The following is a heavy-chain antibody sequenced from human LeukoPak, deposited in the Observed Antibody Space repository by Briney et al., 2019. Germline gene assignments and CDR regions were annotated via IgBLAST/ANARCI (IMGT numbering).Heavy chain of an antibody. D-gene: IGHD4-23*01. CDR3: ARVGVDDSGNIIKYFFDY. CDR2: IFHSGNS. CDR1: GYSMSSGYY. V-gene: IGHV4-38-2*02. J-gene: IGHJ4*02. Sequence: SETLSLTCTVSGYSMSSGYYWGWIRQPPGKGLQWIGSIFHSGNSYYNPSLKSRVTISVDTSKNQFSLKLSPVTAADTAVYYCARVGVDDSGNIIKYFFDYWGQGTLVTVSS.